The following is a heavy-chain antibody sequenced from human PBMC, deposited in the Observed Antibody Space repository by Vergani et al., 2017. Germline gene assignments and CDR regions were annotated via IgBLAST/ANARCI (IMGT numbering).Heavy chain of an antibody. V-gene: IGHV1-69*08. CDR2: IIPILGIA. J-gene: IGHJ4*02. Sequence: QVQLVQSGAEVKKPGSSVKVSCKASGGTFSSYTISWVRQAPGQGLEWMGRIIPILGIANYAQKFQGRVTITADKSTSTAYMELSSLRSEDTAVYYCAREGRWGPFDYWGQGTLVTVSS. D-gene: IGHD3-16*01. CDR1: GGTFSSYT. CDR3: AREGRWGPFDY.